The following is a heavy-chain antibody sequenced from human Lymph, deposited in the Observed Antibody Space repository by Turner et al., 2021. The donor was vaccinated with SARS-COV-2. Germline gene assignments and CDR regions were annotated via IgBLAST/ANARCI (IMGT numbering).Heavy chain of an antibody. J-gene: IGHJ4*02. CDR3: ATLKSNWKILTGRYYFDF. V-gene: IGHV1-24*01. Sequence: QVQLVHSGAEVMKPGASVKVSCKVPGYTLTELSIRWVRQAPGKGLGWMGGFDPEDGETIYAQKFQGRVTMTEDTSTDTAYMELSSLRSEDTAVYYCATLKSNWKILTGRYYFDFWGQGTLVTVSS. D-gene: IGHD1-1*01. CDR2: FDPEDGET. CDR1: GYTLTELS.